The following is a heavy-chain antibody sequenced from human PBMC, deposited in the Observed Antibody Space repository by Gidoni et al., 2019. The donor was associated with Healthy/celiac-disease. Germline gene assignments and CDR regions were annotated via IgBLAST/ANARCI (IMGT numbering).Heavy chain of an antibody. CDR3: AKVIYSYGLSGSYAF. CDR2: ISGSGGST. J-gene: IGHJ4*02. V-gene: IGHV3-23*01. D-gene: IGHD5-18*01. Sequence: EVQLLESGGGLVQPGGSLRLSCAASGFTFSSYAMSWVRQAPGKGLEWVSAISGSGGSTYYADSVEGRFTISRDNSKNTLYLQMNSLRAEDTAVYYCAKVIYSYGLSGSYAFWGQGTLVTVSS. CDR1: GFTFSSYA.